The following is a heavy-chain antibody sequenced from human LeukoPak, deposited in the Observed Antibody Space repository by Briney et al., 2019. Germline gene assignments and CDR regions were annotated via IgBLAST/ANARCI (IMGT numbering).Heavy chain of an antibody. J-gene: IGHJ4*02. CDR1: GGSISSYY. CDR3: ARGSAANSDY. D-gene: IGHD2-2*01. CDR2: IYYSGST. V-gene: IGHV4-59*01. Sequence: SETLSLTCTVSGGSISSYYWSWIRQPPGKGLEWIGYIYYSGSTNYNPSLKSRVTISVDTSKNQFSLKLGSVTAADTAVYYSARGSAANSDYWGQGTLVTVSS.